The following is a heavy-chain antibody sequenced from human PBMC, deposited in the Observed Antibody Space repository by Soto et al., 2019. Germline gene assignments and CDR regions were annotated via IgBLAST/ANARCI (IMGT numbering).Heavy chain of an antibody. CDR1: GGSISSSNW. Sequence: QVQLQESGPGLVKPTGTLSLTCAVSGGSISSSNWWSWVRQPPGKGLEWIGEIYHSGSTNYNPSLKSRVTISVDKSKNQFSLKLSSVTAADTAVYYCARLNYDFWRDYYYGMDVWGQGTTVTVSS. J-gene: IGHJ6*02. V-gene: IGHV4-4*02. CDR2: IYHSGST. D-gene: IGHD3-3*01. CDR3: ARLNYDFWRDYYYGMDV.